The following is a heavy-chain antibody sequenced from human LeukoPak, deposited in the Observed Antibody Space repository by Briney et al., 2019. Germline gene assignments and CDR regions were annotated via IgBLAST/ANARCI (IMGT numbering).Heavy chain of an antibody. Sequence: ASVKVSCKVSGYTLTELAIHWVRQAPGKGLEWMGGFDPEDGETIYAQNFQGRVSMTEDTSTDTAYMALRSLRSEDTAVYYCATQATGYFYHWGQGTLVTVS. J-gene: IGHJ4*02. CDR2: FDPEDGET. CDR1: GYTLTELA. V-gene: IGHV1-24*01. CDR3: ATQATGYFYH.